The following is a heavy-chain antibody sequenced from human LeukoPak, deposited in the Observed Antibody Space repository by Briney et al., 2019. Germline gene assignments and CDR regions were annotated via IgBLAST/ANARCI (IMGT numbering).Heavy chain of an antibody. Sequence: GASVKVSCKASGYTFTNYGASWVRQAPGQGLEWMGWISAYNGYTNYAQKLQGRVTMTTDTSTSTAYMELRSLGSDDTAVYYCARGVDTAPQSDAFDIWGQGTMVTVSS. V-gene: IGHV1-18*01. J-gene: IGHJ3*02. CDR3: ARGVDTAPQSDAFDI. D-gene: IGHD5-18*01. CDR1: GYTFTNYG. CDR2: ISAYNGYT.